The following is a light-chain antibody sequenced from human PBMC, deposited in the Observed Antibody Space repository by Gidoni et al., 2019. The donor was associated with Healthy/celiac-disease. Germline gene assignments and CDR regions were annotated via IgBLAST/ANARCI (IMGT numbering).Light chain of an antibody. J-gene: IGKJ3*01. CDR1: QSVLYSSNNKNY. Sequence: DIVMTQSPDSLAVSLGERATLHCKSSQSVLYSSNNKNYLAWYQQKPGQPPKLLIYWASTRASGVPDRFSGSGSGTDFTLTISSLQAEDVAVYYCQQYYSTLVTCGPGTKVDIK. V-gene: IGKV4-1*01. CDR3: QQYYSTLVT. CDR2: WAS.